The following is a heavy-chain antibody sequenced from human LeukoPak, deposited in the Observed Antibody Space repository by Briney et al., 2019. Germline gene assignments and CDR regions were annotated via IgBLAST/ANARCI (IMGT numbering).Heavy chain of an antibody. CDR3: ARDRTSSSPTPLYYYYGMDV. J-gene: IGHJ6*02. D-gene: IGHD6-6*01. Sequence: GGSLRLSCAAPGFTFSSYGMHWVRQAPGKGLEWVAVIWYDGSNKYYADSVKGRFTISRDNSKNTLYLRMNSLRAEDTAVYYCARDRTSSSPTPLYYYYGMDVWGQGTTVTVSS. CDR2: IWYDGSNK. CDR1: GFTFSSYG. V-gene: IGHV3-33*01.